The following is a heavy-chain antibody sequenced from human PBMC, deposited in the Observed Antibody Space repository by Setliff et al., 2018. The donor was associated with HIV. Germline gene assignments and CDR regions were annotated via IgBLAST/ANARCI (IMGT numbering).Heavy chain of an antibody. J-gene: IGHJ5*02. CDR1: GFTFSSYW. Sequence: GGSLRLSWTASGFTFSSYWMHWVRQPPGKGLVWVSRISGDGANTDAADSVKGRFTVSRDNAKNTMYLEMKSLRADDTAVYYCGRVTYSSGQRGIDLWGQGTLVTVSS. D-gene: IGHD3-22*01. V-gene: IGHV3-74*01. CDR2: ISGDGANT. CDR3: GRVTYSSGQRGIDL.